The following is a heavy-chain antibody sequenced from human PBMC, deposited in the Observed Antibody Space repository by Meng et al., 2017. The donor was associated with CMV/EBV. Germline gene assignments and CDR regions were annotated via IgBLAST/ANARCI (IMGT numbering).Heavy chain of an antibody. J-gene: IGHJ4*02. CDR1: GYTFTGYY. Sequence: ASVKVSCKASGYTFTGYYMHWVRQAPGQGLEWMGWINPNSGGTNYAQKFQGRVTMTRDTSISTAYMELSRLRSEDTAVYYCARVLRYCSGGSCYSGGYYFDYWGQGTLVTVSS. D-gene: IGHD2-15*01. V-gene: IGHV1-2*02. CDR2: INPNSGGT. CDR3: ARVLRYCSGGSCYSGGYYFDY.